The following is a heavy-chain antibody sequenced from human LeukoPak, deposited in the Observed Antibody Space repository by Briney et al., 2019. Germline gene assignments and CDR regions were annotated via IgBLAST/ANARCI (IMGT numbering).Heavy chain of an antibody. D-gene: IGHD6-19*01. Sequence: GALTLSCMGSGYRFTSYWIGWVRQMHGKGMEWMGIIYPGDSDTIYSPSFQGQVTISADNSISTAYLQWSSLKASDTAMYYCARSSSSGWPFDYWGQGTLVTVSS. V-gene: IGHV5-51*01. CDR3: ARSSSSGWPFDY. CDR2: IYPGDSDT. J-gene: IGHJ4*02. CDR1: GYRFTSYW.